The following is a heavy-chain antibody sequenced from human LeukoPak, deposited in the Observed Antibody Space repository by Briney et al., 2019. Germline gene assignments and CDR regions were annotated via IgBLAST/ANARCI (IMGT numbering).Heavy chain of an antibody. CDR3: ARAGRVAGTPFDY. CDR1: GGSISSYY. J-gene: IGHJ4*02. V-gene: IGHV4-59*01. Sequence: SETLSLTCTVSGGSISSYYWSWIRQPPGKGLEWIGYIYYRGSTNYNPSLKSRVTISVDTSKNQFSLKLSSVTAADTAVYYCARAGRVAGTPFDYWGQGTLVTVSS. CDR2: IYYRGST. D-gene: IGHD6-19*01.